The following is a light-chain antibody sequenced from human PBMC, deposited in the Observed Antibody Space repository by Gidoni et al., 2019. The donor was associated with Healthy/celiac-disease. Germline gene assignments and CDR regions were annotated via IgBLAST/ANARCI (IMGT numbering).Light chain of an antibody. V-gene: IGKV4-1*01. CDR1: QSVLYSSNNKNY. Sequence: DTGMTQPQDSLAVSLGERATINCKSSQSVLYSSNNKNYLAWYQQTPGQPPQLLISWASTREAGVPDRFSGSGSGTDFTPTISSLQAEDVAVYYCQQYYSTAYTFGQGTKLEIK. CDR2: WAS. J-gene: IGKJ2*01. CDR3: QQYYSTAYT.